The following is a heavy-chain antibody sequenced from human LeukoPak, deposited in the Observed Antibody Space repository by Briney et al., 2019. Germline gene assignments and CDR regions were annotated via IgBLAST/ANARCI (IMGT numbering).Heavy chain of an antibody. V-gene: IGHV3-30-3*01. D-gene: IGHD3-16*01. Sequence: PGGSLRLSCAASGFTFSSYATHWVRQAPGKGLEWVAVISYDGSNKYYADSVKGRFTISRDNSKNTLYLQMNSLRAEDTAMYYCARASEPTYYDYVWVDYWGQGTLVTVSS. CDR3: ARASEPTYYDYVWVDY. CDR1: GFTFSSYA. J-gene: IGHJ4*02. CDR2: ISYDGSNK.